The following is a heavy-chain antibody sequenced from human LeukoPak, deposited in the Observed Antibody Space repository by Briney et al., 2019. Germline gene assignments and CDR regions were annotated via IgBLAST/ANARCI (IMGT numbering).Heavy chain of an antibody. J-gene: IGHJ5*02. Sequence: SETLTLTCAVSGGSVRSSNWWSWVRQPPGKGLEWIGEIYHSGSTNYNPSLKSRVTISVDESKNQLSLNLSSLTAADTAVYYCARNSRGFDPWGQGSPATVSS. CDR3: ARNSRGFDP. CDR1: GGSVRSSNW. D-gene: IGHD4-23*01. V-gene: IGHV4-4*02. CDR2: IYHSGST.